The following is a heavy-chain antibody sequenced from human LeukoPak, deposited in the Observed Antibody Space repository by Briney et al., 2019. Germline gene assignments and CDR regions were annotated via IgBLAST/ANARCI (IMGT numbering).Heavy chain of an antibody. CDR2: IKQDGSEK. CDR3: ARDLGMTTVSQEDY. J-gene: IGHJ4*02. D-gene: IGHD4-17*01. V-gene: IGHV3-7*01. Sequence: PGGSLRLSCAASAFSFSDYNMNWVRQAPGKGREWVANIKQDGSEKYYVDSVKGRFTISRDNAKNSLYLQMNSLRAEDTAVYYCARDLGMTTVSQEDYWGQGTLVTVSS. CDR1: AFSFSDYN.